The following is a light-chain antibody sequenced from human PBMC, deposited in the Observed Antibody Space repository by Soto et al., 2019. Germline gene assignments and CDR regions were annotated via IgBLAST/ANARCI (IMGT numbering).Light chain of an antibody. Sequence: QSALTQPASVSGSPGQSITISCTGTSSDVGGYNYVSWYQQHPGKAPKLMIYEVSNRPSGVSNRFSGSKSGNTASRTISGRQAEDEADYDCSSYTRSSTLVFGGGTKLTVL. CDR1: SSDVGGYNY. V-gene: IGLV2-14*01. CDR2: EVS. J-gene: IGLJ2*01. CDR3: SSYTRSSTLV.